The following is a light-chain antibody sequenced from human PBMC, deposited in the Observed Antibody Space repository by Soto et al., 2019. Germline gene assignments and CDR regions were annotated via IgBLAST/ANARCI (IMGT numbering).Light chain of an antibody. CDR3: QQCGISPRT. CDR2: GSS. J-gene: IGKJ2*01. CDR1: QTISSSF. V-gene: IGKV3-20*01. Sequence: EIVLTQSPGTLSLFPGERATLSCRASQTISSSFVAWYQQKPGQAPRLLIYGSSTRATGIPDRFSGSGSGTAFTLTITRLDPEDFAVYYCQQCGISPRTFGQGTKLE.